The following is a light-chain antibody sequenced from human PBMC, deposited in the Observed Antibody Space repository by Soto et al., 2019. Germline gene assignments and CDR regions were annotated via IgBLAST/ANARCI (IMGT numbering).Light chain of an antibody. CDR2: EVS. CDR3: SSYTTTNTHV. Sequence: LTQPASVSGSPGQSITISCTGTSSDVGGYSYVSWYQQHPGKAPKLMIYEVSDRPSGVSNRFSGSKSGNTASLTISGLQAEDEADYYCSSYTTTNTHVFGTGTKVTVL. J-gene: IGLJ1*01. V-gene: IGLV2-14*01. CDR1: SSDVGGYSY.